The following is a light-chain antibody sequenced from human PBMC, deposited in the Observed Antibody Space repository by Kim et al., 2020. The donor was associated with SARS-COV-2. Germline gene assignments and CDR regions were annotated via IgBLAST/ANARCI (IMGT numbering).Light chain of an antibody. Sequence: PGKAARITWGGNNIGSKSVHWCQQKPGQAPVLVIYSDSDRPSGIPDRFSGSNSANTATLTISRVEAGDEADYYCQVWDSDSDHWVFGGGTQLTVL. V-gene: IGLV3-21*04. CDR1: NIGSKS. CDR2: SDS. CDR3: QVWDSDSDHWV. J-gene: IGLJ3*02.